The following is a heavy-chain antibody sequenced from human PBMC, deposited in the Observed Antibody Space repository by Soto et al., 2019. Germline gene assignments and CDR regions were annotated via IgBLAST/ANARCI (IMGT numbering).Heavy chain of an antibody. CDR2: ISSSSSYI. CDR3: ARRGHSSSSPADY. Sequence: GSLRLSCAASGFTLSSYSMNWVRQAPGKGLEWVSSISSSSSYIYYADSVKGRFTISRDNAKNSLYLQMNSLRAEDTAVYYCARRGHSSSSPADYWGQGTLVTVSS. D-gene: IGHD6-6*01. J-gene: IGHJ4*02. CDR1: GFTLSSYS. V-gene: IGHV3-21*01.